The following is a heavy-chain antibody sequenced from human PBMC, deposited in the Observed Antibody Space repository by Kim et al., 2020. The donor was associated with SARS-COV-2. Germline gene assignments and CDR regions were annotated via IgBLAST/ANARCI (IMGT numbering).Heavy chain of an antibody. CDR2: ST. V-gene: IGHV3-66*01. J-gene: IGHJ6*02. CDR3: ARDLGPYGMDV. Sequence: STFYAESVKGRFTSSRDNSKNTLYLHMNSLRAEDTAVYYCARDLGPYGMDVWGQGTTVTVSS.